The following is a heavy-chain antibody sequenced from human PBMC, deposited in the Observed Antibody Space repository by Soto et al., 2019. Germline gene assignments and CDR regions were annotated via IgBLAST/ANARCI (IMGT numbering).Heavy chain of an antibody. V-gene: IGHV4-61*01. CDR2: IYYSGTT. D-gene: IGHD3-16*01. J-gene: IGHJ4*02. Sequence: QVQLQESGPGLVKPSETLSLTCAVSGDSVSNDNYYWSWIRQPPGKGLEWIGYIYYSGTTNYNSSLESRLSLSVDMSKTQFSLKLAFVTAADTAVYFCARSQRGRTAFTFDNWGQGALVTVSS. CDR3: ARSQRGRTAFTFDN. CDR1: GDSVSNDNYY.